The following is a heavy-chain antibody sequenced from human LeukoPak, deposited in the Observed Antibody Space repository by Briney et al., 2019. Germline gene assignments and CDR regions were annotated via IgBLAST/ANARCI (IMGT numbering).Heavy chain of an antibody. Sequence: PGGSLRLSCETAGFTFSSYVMHWVRRTPGKGLVWVSRISHDGFISYADSVKGRFTISRDNAKNTLNLQMNSLRAEDTAVYYCARDWVYKIDYWGRGTLVTVSS. CDR2: ISHDGFI. J-gene: IGHJ4*02. CDR3: ARDWVYKIDY. CDR1: GFTFSSYV. V-gene: IGHV3-74*01. D-gene: IGHD5-24*01.